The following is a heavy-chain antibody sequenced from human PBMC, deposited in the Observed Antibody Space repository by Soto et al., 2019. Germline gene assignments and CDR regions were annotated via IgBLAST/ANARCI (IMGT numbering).Heavy chain of an antibody. V-gene: IGHV3-30-3*01. CDR1: GFTFSSYA. Sequence: QVQLVESGGGVVQPGRSLRLSCAASGFTFSSYAMHWVRQAPGKGLEWVAVISYDGSNKYYADSVKGRFTISRDNSKNTLDLQMNSLRAEDTAVYYCARDDHSSGWSRPIDYWGQGTLVTVSS. D-gene: IGHD6-19*01. J-gene: IGHJ4*02. CDR2: ISYDGSNK. CDR3: ARDDHSSGWSRPIDY.